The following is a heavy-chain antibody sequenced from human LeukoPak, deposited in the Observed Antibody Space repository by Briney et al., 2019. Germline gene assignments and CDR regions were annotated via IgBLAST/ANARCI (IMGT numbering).Heavy chain of an antibody. D-gene: IGHD3-22*01. J-gene: IGHJ4*02. CDR3: ARDWDYYDSNGYSPAVDY. V-gene: IGHV3-21*01. Sequence: GGSLRLSCAASGFTFSSYSMNWVRQAPGKGLEWVSSISSSSSYIYYADSVKGRFTISRDNAKNSLYLQMNSLRAEDTAVYYCARDWDYYDSNGYSPAVDYWGQGTLVTVSS. CDR2: ISSSSSYI. CDR1: GFTFSSYS.